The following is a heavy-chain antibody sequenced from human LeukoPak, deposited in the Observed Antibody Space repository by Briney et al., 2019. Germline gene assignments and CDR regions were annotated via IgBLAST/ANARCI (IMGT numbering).Heavy chain of an antibody. CDR1: GGSISSYY. CDR2: IYYSGST. J-gene: IGHJ4*02. D-gene: IGHD3-22*01. CDR3: ARTAYDSSDFYRFDY. V-gene: IGHV4-59*12. Sequence: PSETLSLTCTVPGGSISSYYWSWIRQPPGKGLEWIGSIYYSGSTYYNPSLKSRVTISVDTSKNQFSLNLSSVTAADTAVYYCARTAYDSSDFYRFDYWGQGTLVTVSS.